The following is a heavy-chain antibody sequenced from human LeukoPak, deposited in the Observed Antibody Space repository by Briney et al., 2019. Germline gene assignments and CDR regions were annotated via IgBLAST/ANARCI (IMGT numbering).Heavy chain of an antibody. CDR1: GFTFSSYE. J-gene: IGHJ4*02. D-gene: IGHD6-13*01. CDR3: ARGACSSWIRCPRYFDY. V-gene: IGHV3-48*03. Sequence: GGSLRLSCAASGFTFSSYEMNWVRQAPGKGLEWVSYISSSGSTIYYADSVKGRFTISRDNAKNSLYLQMNSLRAEDTAVYYCARGACSSWIRCPRYFDYWGQGTLVTVSS. CDR2: ISSSGSTI.